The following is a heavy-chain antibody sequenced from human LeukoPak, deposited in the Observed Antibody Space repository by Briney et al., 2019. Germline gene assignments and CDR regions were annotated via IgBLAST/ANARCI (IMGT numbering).Heavy chain of an antibody. D-gene: IGHD3-10*01. V-gene: IGHV1-24*01. CDR1: GYTLTELS. CDR2: FDPEVGET. J-gene: IGHJ6*02. CDR3: ATDQRGAGLGFRYGSGSFNGLDV. Sequence: ASVKVSCKVSGYTLTELSMHWVRQAPGKGLEWMGGFDPEVGETLYAQNFQGRVTMTEDTSTDTAYMELSSLRSDDTAMYYCATDQRGAGLGFRYGSGSFNGLDVWGQGTTVTVSS.